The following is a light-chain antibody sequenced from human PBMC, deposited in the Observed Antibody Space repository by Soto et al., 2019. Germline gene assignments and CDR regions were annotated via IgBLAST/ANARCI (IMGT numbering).Light chain of an antibody. Sequence: EIVMTQSPATLSVSPGERATLSCSASQSVSSNLAWYQQKPGQAPRLFIYDASTRATGIPARFSGSGSGTEFTLTISSLQSEDFAVYYCQQYNKWPYTFGQGTKLEIK. V-gene: IGKV3-15*01. CDR1: QSVSSN. CDR2: DAS. CDR3: QQYNKWPYT. J-gene: IGKJ2*01.